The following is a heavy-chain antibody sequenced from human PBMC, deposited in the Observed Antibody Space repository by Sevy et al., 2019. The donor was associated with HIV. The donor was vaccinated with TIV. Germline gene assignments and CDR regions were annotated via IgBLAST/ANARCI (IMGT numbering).Heavy chain of an antibody. D-gene: IGHD3-10*01. CDR3: TKGDMVRGVVINYFDY. V-gene: IGHV3-9*01. CDR2: ISWNRGKI. J-gene: IGHJ4*02. CDR1: GFTFDDYA. Sequence: GGSLRLSCAASGFTFDDYAMHWVRQAPGKGLEWVSGISWNRGKIGYADSVKGRFTISRDKAKNSLYLQMNSLRAEDTALYYCTKGDMVRGVVINYFDYWGQGTLVTVSS.